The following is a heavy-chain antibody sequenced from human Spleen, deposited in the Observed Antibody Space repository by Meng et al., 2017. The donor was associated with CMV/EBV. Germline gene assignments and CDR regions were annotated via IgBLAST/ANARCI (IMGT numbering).Heavy chain of an antibody. D-gene: IGHD3-22*01. CDR2: INPNSGGT. CDR1: GYTFTGYY. Sequence: ASVKVSCKASGYTFTGYYMHWVRQAPGQGLEWMGWINPNSGGTNYAQKFQGRVTMTSDTSISTAYMELSRLRSDDTAVYYCARVGVKYDSSGSWDCWGQGTLVTVSS. J-gene: IGHJ4*02. CDR3: ARVGVKYDSSGSWDC. V-gene: IGHV1-2*02.